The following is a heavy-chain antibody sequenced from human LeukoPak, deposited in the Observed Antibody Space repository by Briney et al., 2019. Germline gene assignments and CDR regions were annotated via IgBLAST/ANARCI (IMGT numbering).Heavy chain of an antibody. D-gene: IGHD6-6*01. CDR1: GGSISSGGYY. J-gene: IGHJ3*02. CDR3: AREPPSIHAFDT. Sequence: PSQTLSLTCTVSGGSISSGGYYWSWIRQHPGKGLEWIGYIYYSGSTYYNPSLKSRVTISVDTSKNQFSLKLSSVTAADTAVYYCAREPPSIHAFDTWGQGTMVTVSS. V-gene: IGHV4-31*03. CDR2: IYYSGST.